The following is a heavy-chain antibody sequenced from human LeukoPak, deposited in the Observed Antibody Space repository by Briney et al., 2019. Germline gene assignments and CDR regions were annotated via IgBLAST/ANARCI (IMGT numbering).Heavy chain of an antibody. Sequence: SETLSLTCTVSGGSISSYYWSWIRQPPGKGLEWIGYIYYSGSTNYNPSLKSRVTISVDTSKNQFSLKLSSVTAADTAVYYCARERNSGYDTTRRHGMDVWGQGTTATVSS. J-gene: IGHJ6*02. CDR1: GGSISSYY. V-gene: IGHV4-59*01. D-gene: IGHD5-12*01. CDR2: IYYSGST. CDR3: ARERNSGYDTTRRHGMDV.